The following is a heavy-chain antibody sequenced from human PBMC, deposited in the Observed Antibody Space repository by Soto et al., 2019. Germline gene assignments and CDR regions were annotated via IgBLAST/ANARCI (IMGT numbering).Heavy chain of an antibody. CDR3: AKDEPDYYDFWSGYSDPTFDY. Sequence: GGSLRLSCAASGFTFSSYAMSWVRQAPGKGLEWVSAISGSGGSTYYADSVKGRFTISRDNSKNTLYLQMNSLRAEDTAVYYCAKDEPDYYDFWSGYSDPTFDYWGQGTLVTVSS. J-gene: IGHJ4*02. CDR1: GFTFSSYA. CDR2: ISGSGGST. V-gene: IGHV3-23*01. D-gene: IGHD3-3*01.